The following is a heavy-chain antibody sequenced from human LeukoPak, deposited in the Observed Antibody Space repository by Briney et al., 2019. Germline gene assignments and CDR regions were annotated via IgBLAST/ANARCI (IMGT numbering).Heavy chain of an antibody. Sequence: SETLSLTCTVSGGSISSYYWSWIRQPPGKGLEWIGYIYYSGSANYNPSLKSRVTTSVDTSKNQFSLKLSSVTAADTAVYYCARHKGSNYYDSSGYHTLEFDYWGQGTLVTVSS. CDR3: ARHKGSNYYDSSGYHTLEFDY. V-gene: IGHV4-59*08. CDR1: GGSISSYY. CDR2: IYYSGSA. J-gene: IGHJ4*02. D-gene: IGHD3-22*01.